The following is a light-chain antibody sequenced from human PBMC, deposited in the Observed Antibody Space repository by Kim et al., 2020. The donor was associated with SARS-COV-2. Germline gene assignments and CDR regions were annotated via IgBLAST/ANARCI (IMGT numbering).Light chain of an antibody. Sequence: LSPGERAPLSCRASQSVDNSLAWYQQKPGQAPRPLISDASSRAAGIPARFWGSGSGTDFTLIISSVEPEDYAVYYCQQRSNRPPLTFGGGTKVEIK. CDR3: QQRSNRPPLT. CDR2: DAS. J-gene: IGKJ4*01. CDR1: QSVDNS. V-gene: IGKV3-11*01.